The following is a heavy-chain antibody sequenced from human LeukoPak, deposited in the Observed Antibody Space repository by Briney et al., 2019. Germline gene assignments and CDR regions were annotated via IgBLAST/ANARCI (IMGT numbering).Heavy chain of an antibody. CDR2: IWYDGSNK. Sequence: GRSLRLSCAASGFTFSSYGMHWVRQALGKGLEWVAVIWYDGSNKYYVDSVKGRFTISRDDSKNTLYLQMNSLRAEDTAVYYCAKDGDRGEYYYYYYMDVWGKGTTVTASS. V-gene: IGHV3-33*06. D-gene: IGHD3-10*01. CDR3: AKDGDRGEYYYYYYMDV. J-gene: IGHJ6*03. CDR1: GFTFSSYG.